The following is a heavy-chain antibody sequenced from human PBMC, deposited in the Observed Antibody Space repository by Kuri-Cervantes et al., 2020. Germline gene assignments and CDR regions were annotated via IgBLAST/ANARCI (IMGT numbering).Heavy chain of an antibody. CDR3: ASLSSKMATTGGY. D-gene: IGHD5-24*01. Sequence: GEYLKISCAASGFTFSSYGMHWVRQAPGKGLEWVAVISYDGSNKYYADSVKGRFTISRDNSKNTLYLQMNSLRAEDTAVYYCASLSSKMATTGGYWGQGTLVTVSS. J-gene: IGHJ4*02. V-gene: IGHV3-30*03. CDR1: GFTFSSYG. CDR2: ISYDGSNK.